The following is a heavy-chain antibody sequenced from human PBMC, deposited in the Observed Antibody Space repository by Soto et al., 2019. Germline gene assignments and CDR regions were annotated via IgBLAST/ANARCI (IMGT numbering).Heavy chain of an antibody. CDR3: ARASIVGATRVPFDY. V-gene: IGHV3-30-3*01. D-gene: IGHD1-26*01. CDR2: ISYDGSNK. J-gene: IGHJ4*02. Sequence: GGSLRLSCAASGFTFSSYAMHWVRQAPGKGLEWVAVISYDGSNKYYADSVKGRFTISRDNSKNTLYLQMNSLRAEDTAVYYCARASIVGATRVPFDYWGQGTLVTVSS. CDR1: GFTFSSYA.